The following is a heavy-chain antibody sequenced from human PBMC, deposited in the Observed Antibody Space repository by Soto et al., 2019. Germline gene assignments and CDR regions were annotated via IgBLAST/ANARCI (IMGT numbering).Heavy chain of an antibody. CDR1: GGSISSGDYY. V-gene: IGHV4-30-4*01. Sequence: QVQLQESGPGLVKPSQTLSLTCTVSGGSISSGDYYWSWIRQPPGKGLEWIGYIYYSGSTNYNPSLKSRVTISLDTPKNQFSLKLRSVTAADTAVYYCSRRSGYSPNWFDPWGQGTLVTVSS. J-gene: IGHJ5*02. D-gene: IGHD3-3*01. CDR2: IYYSGST. CDR3: SRRSGYSPNWFDP.